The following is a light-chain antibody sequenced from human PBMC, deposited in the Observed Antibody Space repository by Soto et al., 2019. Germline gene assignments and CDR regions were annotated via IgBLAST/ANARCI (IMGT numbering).Light chain of an antibody. Sequence: QSVLTQPASVSGSPGQSITISCTGTSSDVGSYDLVSWYQHHPGTAPKLILYEVTKRPSGVSNRFSASKSGNTASLTISGLQTEDDSHYYCCSYANGNTVLFGGGTQLTVL. V-gene: IGLV2-23*02. CDR3: CSYANGNTVL. CDR2: EVT. J-gene: IGLJ2*01. CDR1: SSDVGSYDL.